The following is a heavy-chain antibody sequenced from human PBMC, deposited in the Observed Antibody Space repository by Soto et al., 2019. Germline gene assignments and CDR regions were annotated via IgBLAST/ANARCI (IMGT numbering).Heavy chain of an antibody. CDR3: ARGTWVLSAFDI. J-gene: IGHJ3*02. D-gene: IGHD1-26*01. V-gene: IGHV4-34*01. CDR2: INHSGST. Sequence: QVQLQQWGAGLLKPSETLSLTCAVYGGSFSGYYWSWIRQPPGKGLEWIGEINHSGSTNYNPSLKSRVTISVDTSKNQFSLKLSSVTAADTAVYYCARGTWVLSAFDIWGQGTMVTVSS. CDR1: GGSFSGYY.